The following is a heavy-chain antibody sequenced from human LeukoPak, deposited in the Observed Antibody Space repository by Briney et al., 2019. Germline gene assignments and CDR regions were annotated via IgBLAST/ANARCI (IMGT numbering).Heavy chain of an antibody. J-gene: IGHJ4*02. CDR1: GFTFSSYW. D-gene: IGHD3-10*01. CDR3: ARGSPYSYGTDLDY. CDR2: IKQDGSQK. V-gene: IGHV3-7*01. Sequence: PGGSLRLSCAASGFTFSSYWMSWVRQAPGKGLEWVANIKQDGSQKYYVDSVKGRFTISRDNAKNSLYLQMNSLRAEDTAVYYCARGSPYSYGTDLDYWGQGTLVTVSS.